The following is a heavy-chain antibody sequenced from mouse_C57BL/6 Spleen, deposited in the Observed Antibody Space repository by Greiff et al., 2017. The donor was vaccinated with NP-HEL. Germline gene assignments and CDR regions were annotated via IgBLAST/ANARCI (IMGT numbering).Heavy chain of an antibody. CDR1: GYTFTSYW. Sequence: QVQLQQPGAELVKPGASVTVSCKASGYTFTSYWMHWVKQRPGQGLEWIGRIHPSDSDTNYNQKFKGKATLTVDKSSSTAYMQLSSLTAEDSAVDSCAILVDYCGSSYVDYWGQGTTLTVSS. CDR2: IHPSDSDT. V-gene: IGHV1-74*01. D-gene: IGHD1-1*01. CDR3: AILVDYCGSSYVDY. J-gene: IGHJ2*01.